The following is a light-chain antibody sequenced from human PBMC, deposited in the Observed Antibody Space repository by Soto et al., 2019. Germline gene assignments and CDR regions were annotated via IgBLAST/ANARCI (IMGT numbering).Light chain of an antibody. CDR1: SSDVGGYNY. Sequence: TPPPCASGSPGQSVAIFCTGTSSDVGGYNYVSWYQQHPGKAPKLMIYEVSKRPSGVPDRFSGSKSGNTASLTVSGLQAEDEADYYCNSYAGSNVYVFGTGTKVTVL. V-gene: IGLV2-8*01. CDR3: NSYAGSNVYV. CDR2: EVS. J-gene: IGLJ1*01.